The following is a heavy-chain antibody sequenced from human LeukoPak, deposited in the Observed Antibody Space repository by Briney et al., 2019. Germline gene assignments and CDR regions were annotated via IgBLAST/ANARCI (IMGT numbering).Heavy chain of an antibody. Sequence: PGESLKISCKGSGYIFSNYWITWVRQMPGKGVEWMGRIDPSDSYLNYSPSFEGLVTISVDKSISTAYLQWTSLQASDTAMYYCARHSNHFGSGSYYRYWFDSWGQGTLVTVSS. D-gene: IGHD3-10*01. CDR1: GYIFSNYW. CDR3: ARHSNHFGSGSYYRYWFDS. V-gene: IGHV5-10-1*01. CDR2: IDPSDSYL. J-gene: IGHJ5*01.